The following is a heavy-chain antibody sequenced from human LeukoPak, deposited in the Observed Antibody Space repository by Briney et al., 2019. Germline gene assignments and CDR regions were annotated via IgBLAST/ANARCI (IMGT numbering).Heavy chain of an antibody. CDR1: GFTFRNYW. V-gene: IGHV3-7*04. D-gene: IGHD4-17*01. Sequence: GGSLRLSCAASGFTFRNYWMSWVRQAPGKGLDWVANINQNGSEKNYVDSVKGRFTISRDNAKKSLYLQMNSLRVEDTAVYYCARAPDYGDHPYGMDVWGQGTTVTVSS. CDR3: ARAPDYGDHPYGMDV. J-gene: IGHJ6*02. CDR2: INQNGSEK.